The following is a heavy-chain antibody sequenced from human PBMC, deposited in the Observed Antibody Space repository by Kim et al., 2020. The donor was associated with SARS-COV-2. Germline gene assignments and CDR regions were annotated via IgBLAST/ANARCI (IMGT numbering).Heavy chain of an antibody. D-gene: IGHD3-22*01. CDR3: ARTYHDSTGYGYFDP. Sequence: ASVKVSCKASGYSFIRHGISWVRQAPGQRLEWIGWISAYNGDTDYAQKLQGRVSMTTDTSTSTAYMELRSLRSDDTAVYYCARTYHDSTGYGYFDPWGQGTLVIVSS. CDR2: ISAYNGDT. V-gene: IGHV1-18*01. J-gene: IGHJ5*02. CDR1: GYSFIRHG.